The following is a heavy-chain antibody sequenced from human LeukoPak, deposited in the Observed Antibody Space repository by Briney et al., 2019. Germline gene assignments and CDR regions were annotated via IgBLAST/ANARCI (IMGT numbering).Heavy chain of an antibody. CDR3: ASIYGSGSYPEI. CDR1: GYTFTSYA. Sequence: ASVKVSCKASGYTFTSYAMHWVRQAPGQRLEWMGWINAGNGNTEYSQKFQGRVTITRDTSASTAYMELSSLRSEDTAVYYCASIYGSGSYPEIWGQGTLVTVSS. J-gene: IGHJ4*02. V-gene: IGHV1-3*01. D-gene: IGHD3-10*01. CDR2: INAGNGNT.